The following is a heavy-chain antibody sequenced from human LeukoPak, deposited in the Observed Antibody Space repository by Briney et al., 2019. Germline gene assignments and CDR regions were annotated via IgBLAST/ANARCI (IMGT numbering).Heavy chain of an antibody. Sequence: SVKVSCKASGYTFTNYGISWVRQAPGQGLEWMGGIIPIFGTPNYAQKFQGRLTITADKSTSTAYMELSSLRSEDTAVYYCARGGYYDSSGYYHFDYWGQGTLVTVSS. D-gene: IGHD3-22*01. CDR1: GYTFTNYG. J-gene: IGHJ4*02. CDR2: IIPIFGTP. CDR3: ARGGYYDSSGYYHFDY. V-gene: IGHV1-69*06.